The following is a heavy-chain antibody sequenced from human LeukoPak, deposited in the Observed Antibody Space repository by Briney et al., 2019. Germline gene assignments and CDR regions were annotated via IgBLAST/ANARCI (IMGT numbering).Heavy chain of an antibody. D-gene: IGHD6-13*01. CDR1: GYTFTMYY. CDR3: ARDGGYSSSPADWFDP. Sequence: VASVKVSCKASGYTFTMYYIHWVRQAPGQGLEWKGRIIPILGIANYAQKFQGRVTITADKSTSTAYMELSSLRSDDTAVYYCARDGGYSSSPADWFDPWGQGTLVTVSS. CDR2: IIPILGIA. J-gene: IGHJ5*02. V-gene: IGHV1-69*04.